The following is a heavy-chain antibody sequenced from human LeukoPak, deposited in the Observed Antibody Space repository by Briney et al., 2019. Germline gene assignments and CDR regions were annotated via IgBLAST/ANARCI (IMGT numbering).Heavy chain of an antibody. CDR1: GFTFSTYS. V-gene: IGHV3-74*01. CDR3: ARTSPFDY. Sequence: RGGSMRLSCAAAGFTFSTYSMHWVRPAPGKGLVWVSRIRGDGSSTDDADSVKGRFTISRDNAKNTLYLQMNRLRAEDTAVYYCARTSPFDYWGQGALVTVSS. J-gene: IGHJ4*02. CDR2: IRGDGSST.